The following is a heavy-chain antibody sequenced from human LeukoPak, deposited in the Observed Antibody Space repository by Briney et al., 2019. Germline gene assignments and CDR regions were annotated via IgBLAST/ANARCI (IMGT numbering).Heavy chain of an antibody. D-gene: IGHD3-10*01. V-gene: IGHV5-51*01. CDR2: IYPGDSDT. J-gene: IGHJ6*02. CDR1: GYSFTSYW. Sequence: GESLKISCKGSGYSFTSYWIGWVRQMPGKGLEWMEIIYPGDSDTRYSPSFQGQVTISADKSISTAYLQWSSLKASDTAMYYCARRGSGSYQGYYYGMDVWGQGTTVTVSS. CDR3: ARRGSGSYQGYYYGMDV.